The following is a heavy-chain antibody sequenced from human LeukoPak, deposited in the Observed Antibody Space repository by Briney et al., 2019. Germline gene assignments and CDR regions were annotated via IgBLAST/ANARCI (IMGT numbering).Heavy chain of an antibody. CDR1: GGTFSSYA. CDR3: ASLRRPGVRGAFDI. Sequence: ASVRVSCKASGGTFSSYAISWVRQAPGQGLEWMGGIIPIFGTANYAQKFQGRVTITADESTSTAYMELSSLRSEDTAVYYCASLRRPGVRGAFDIWGQGTMVTVSS. D-gene: IGHD4-17*01. CDR2: IIPIFGTA. V-gene: IGHV1-69*13. J-gene: IGHJ3*02.